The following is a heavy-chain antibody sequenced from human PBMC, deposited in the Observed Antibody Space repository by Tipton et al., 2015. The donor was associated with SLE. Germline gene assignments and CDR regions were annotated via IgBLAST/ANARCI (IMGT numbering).Heavy chain of an antibody. D-gene: IGHD2-8*01. V-gene: IGHV3-69-1*02. CDR3: ARWSMSRG. J-gene: IGHJ4*02. Sequence: SLRLSCEASGFIFRDYTMHWIRHTPGKGLEWVSSINANNQIYYADSVKGRFTMSRDSAKNSVYLQMTSLKAEDAAVYYCARWSMSRGWGQGTPVTVSS. CDR1: GFIFRDYT. CDR2: INANNQI.